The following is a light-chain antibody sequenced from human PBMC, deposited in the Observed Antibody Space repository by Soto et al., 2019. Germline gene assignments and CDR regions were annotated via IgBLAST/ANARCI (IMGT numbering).Light chain of an antibody. CDR2: DAS. V-gene: IGKV1-5*01. J-gene: IGKJ1*01. Sequence: DIQMTQSPSSVSASVGDRVTITCRASQGISSWLAWYQQKPGKAPRLLIYDASNLQSGVPSRFSGSGSGTEFTLTISSLQPDDFATYYCQQYNSYSWTFGQGTKVDIK. CDR1: QGISSW. CDR3: QQYNSYSWT.